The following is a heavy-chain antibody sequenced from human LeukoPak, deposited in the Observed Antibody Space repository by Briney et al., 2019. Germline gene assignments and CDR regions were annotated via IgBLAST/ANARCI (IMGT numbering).Heavy chain of an antibody. CDR3: VRDRGVSGYDLLDY. V-gene: IGHV3-7*01. J-gene: IGHJ4*02. CDR2: INQDGSED. D-gene: IGHD5-12*01. CDR1: GFTSCNEW. Sequence: GGSLRLSSAAPGFTSCNEWMSSGRDALGEGLESGAHINQDGSEDQYMDSVKDRLIISTDNAKNTLSLLMDSLRAEETAVYYCVRDRGVSGYDLLDYWGQGTVVTVSS.